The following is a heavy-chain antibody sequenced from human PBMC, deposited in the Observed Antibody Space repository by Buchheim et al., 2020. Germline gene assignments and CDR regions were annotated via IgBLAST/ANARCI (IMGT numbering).Heavy chain of an antibody. CDR1: GFLFSTYW. CDR2: IRSDGSET. Sequence: EVRLVESGGGLVRPGDSLRLSCGASGFLFSTYWMYWVRQVPGKGLVWVSRIRSDGSETNYADSVRGRFAVSRDNARSTLFLQMNSLRVEDTGVYFCARGYNFGYNYYYRMDVWGRGT. D-gene: IGHD5-12*01. CDR3: ARGYNFGYNYYYRMDV. J-gene: IGHJ6*02. V-gene: IGHV3-74*01.